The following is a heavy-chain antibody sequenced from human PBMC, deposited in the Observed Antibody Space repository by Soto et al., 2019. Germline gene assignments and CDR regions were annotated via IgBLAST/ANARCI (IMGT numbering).Heavy chain of an antibody. CDR2: IKQDGSEK. J-gene: IGHJ4*02. Sequence: EVQLVESGGGLVQPGGSQRLSCAASGFTFSNYWMTWVRQAPGKGLEWVANIKQDGSEKYYVDSVKGRFTISRDNAKKSLYLAINSPSAEDTAVYYCARSPSLTTFDYWGQGTLVTVSS. V-gene: IGHV3-7*01. CDR3: ARSPSLTTFDY. D-gene: IGHD2-2*01. CDR1: GFTFSNYW.